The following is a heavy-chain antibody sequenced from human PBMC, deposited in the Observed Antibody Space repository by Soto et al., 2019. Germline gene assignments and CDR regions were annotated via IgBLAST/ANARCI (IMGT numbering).Heavy chain of an antibody. J-gene: IGHJ4*02. D-gene: IGHD3-22*01. Sequence: XSVKVSCKASVYTFTSYGISWVRQAPGQGLEWMGWISAYNVNTNYAQKLQGRVTMTTDTSTSTAYMELRSLRSDDTAVYYCARNSSGYYSDYWGQGTLVTVSS. CDR1: VYTFTSYG. CDR2: ISAYNVNT. CDR3: ARNSSGYYSDY. V-gene: IGHV1-18*04.